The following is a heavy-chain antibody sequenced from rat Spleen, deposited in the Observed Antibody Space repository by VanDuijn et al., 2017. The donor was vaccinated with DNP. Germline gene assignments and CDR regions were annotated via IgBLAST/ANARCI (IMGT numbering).Heavy chain of an antibody. D-gene: IGHD1-6*01. CDR1: GFTFSNYG. V-gene: IGHV5-29*01. CDR2: IIYDGSRT. Sequence: EVQLVETGGALVQPGRSLKLSCAASGFTFSNYGMAWVRQAPTKGLEWVATIIYDGSRTYYRDSVKGRFTISRDNARSTLYLQMNSLRSEDTATYYCARHERTTGLGFDYWGQGVMVTVSS. CDR3: ARHERTTGLGFDY. J-gene: IGHJ2*01.